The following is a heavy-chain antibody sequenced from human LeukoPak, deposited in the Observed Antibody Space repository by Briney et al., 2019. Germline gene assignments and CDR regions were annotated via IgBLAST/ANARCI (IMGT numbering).Heavy chain of an antibody. CDR2: INHSGST. J-gene: IGHJ4*02. V-gene: IGHV4-34*01. CDR1: GGSFSGYY. D-gene: IGHD4-23*01. Sequence: ASETLSLTCAVYGGSFSGYYWSWIRQPPGKGLEWIGEINHSGSTNYNPSLKSRVTISVDTSKNQFSLKLSSVTAADTAVYYCARTDYGGNGEFDYWGQGTLVTVPS. CDR3: ARTDYGGNGEFDY.